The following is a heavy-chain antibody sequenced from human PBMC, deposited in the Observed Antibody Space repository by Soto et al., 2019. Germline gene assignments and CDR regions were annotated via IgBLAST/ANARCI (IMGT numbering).Heavy chain of an antibody. CDR2: IDPSASYT. Sequence: GESLKISCKGSGYSFTSYWISWVRQMPGKGLEWMGRIDPSASYTNYSPSFQGHVTISADKAISTAYLQWSSMKASDTDMYYCARLESRFGYYESSGDYYYYGMDVWGQGTTVTVSS. J-gene: IGHJ6*02. CDR3: ARLESRFGYYESSGDYYYYGMDV. D-gene: IGHD3-22*01. CDR1: GYSFTSYW. V-gene: IGHV5-10-1*01.